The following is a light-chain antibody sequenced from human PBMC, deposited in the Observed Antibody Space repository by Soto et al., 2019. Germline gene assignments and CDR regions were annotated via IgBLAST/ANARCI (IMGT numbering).Light chain of an antibody. CDR2: GAS. J-gene: IGKJ1*01. Sequence: IVLTQSPGTLSLSPGERATLSGRASQRVSNNYLAWYQQKPGQAARLVIYGASKRATGIPDRFSGSGSGRDFTLTIRRLEPEDFAVYYCQQYGSSGTFGQGPKVDIK. CDR3: QQYGSSGT. CDR1: QRVSNNY. V-gene: IGKV3-20*01.